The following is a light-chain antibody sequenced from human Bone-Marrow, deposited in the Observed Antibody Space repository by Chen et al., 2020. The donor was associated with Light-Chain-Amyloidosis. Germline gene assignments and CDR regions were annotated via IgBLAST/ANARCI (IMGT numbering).Light chain of an antibody. CDR2: DDS. Sequence: SYVLTPPSSVSLAPAPTATIACGGNNIASTSVHWYQQPPGQAPLLVVYDDSDRPAVIPERLAGSNAGTTATLTIRRVEAGDEADYYCQVWDRSSDRPVFGGGTKLTVL. V-gene: IGLV3-21*02. CDR1: NIASTS. CDR3: QVWDRSSDRPV. J-gene: IGLJ3*02.